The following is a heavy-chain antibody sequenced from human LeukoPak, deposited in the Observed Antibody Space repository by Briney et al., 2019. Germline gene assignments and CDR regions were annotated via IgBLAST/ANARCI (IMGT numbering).Heavy chain of an antibody. CDR1: GYIFTDYY. CDR3: AAYGDYDDFDH. CDR2: INPDSGGT. V-gene: IGHV1-2*02. D-gene: IGHD4-17*01. J-gene: IGHJ4*02. Sequence: VSVNVSCKATGYIFTDYYLHWVRQAPGQGLEWMGWINPDSGGTNYAPTFQGRVTMTRDASIRTVYMELTSLRFDDTAVYYCAAYGDYDDFDHWGQGTLVTVSS.